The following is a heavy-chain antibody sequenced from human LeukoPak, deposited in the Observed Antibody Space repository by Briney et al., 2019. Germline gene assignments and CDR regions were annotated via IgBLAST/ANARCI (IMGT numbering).Heavy chain of an antibody. CDR2: MKQDGSEK. V-gene: IGHV3-7*01. CDR3: ARLMYYYGSGSYLY. D-gene: IGHD3-10*01. CDR1: GFTFSSYW. Sequence: GVSLRLSCAASGFTFSSYWMSWVRQAPGKGLEWVANMKQDGSEKYYVDSVKGRFTIFRDNAKNSLYLQMNSLRAEDTAVYYCARLMYYYGSGSYLYWGQGTLVTVSS. J-gene: IGHJ4*02.